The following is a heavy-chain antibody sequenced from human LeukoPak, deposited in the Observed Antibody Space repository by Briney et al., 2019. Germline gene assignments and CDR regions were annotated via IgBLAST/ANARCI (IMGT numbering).Heavy chain of an antibody. CDR1: GGSIRYYY. J-gene: IGHJ4*02. CDR3: ARKGGLFDY. V-gene: IGHV4-59*01. Sequence: SETLSLTCTVSGGSIRYYYWSWIRQSPGKGLEWIGYIYYNGSTNYNPSLKSRVTIPVDMSKNQFSLKMSSVTAADTAVYYCARKGGLFDYWGQGRLVTVSS. D-gene: IGHD2-15*01. CDR2: IYYNGST.